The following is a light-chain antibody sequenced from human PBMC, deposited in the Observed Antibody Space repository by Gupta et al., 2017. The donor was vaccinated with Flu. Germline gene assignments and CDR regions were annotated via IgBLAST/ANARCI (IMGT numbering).Light chain of an antibody. CDR1: SGHSSYA. J-gene: IGLJ2*01. Sequence: QLVLTQSPSASASLGASVKLTCTLSSGHSSYAIAWHQQQPEKGPRYLMKLNSDGSHSKGDGIPDRFSGSSSGAERYLTISSLQSEDEADYYCQTWGTGIHVVFGGGTNLTAL. CDR2: LNSDGSH. V-gene: IGLV4-69*01. CDR3: QTWGTGIHVV.